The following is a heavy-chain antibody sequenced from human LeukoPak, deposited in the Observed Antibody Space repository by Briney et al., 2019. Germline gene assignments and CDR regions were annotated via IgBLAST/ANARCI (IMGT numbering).Heavy chain of an antibody. V-gene: IGHV6-1*01. CDR1: GDSVSSNSAA. Sequence: SQTLSLTCAISGDSVSSNSAAWNWIRQSPSRGLEWLGRTYYRSKWYNDYAVSVKSRITINPDTSKNQFSLQLNSVTPEDTAVYYCARSGEVLRYFDWLLEGPYYYYMDVWGKGTTVTISS. D-gene: IGHD3-9*01. CDR2: TYYRSKWYN. J-gene: IGHJ6*03. CDR3: ARSGEVLRYFDWLLEGPYYYYMDV.